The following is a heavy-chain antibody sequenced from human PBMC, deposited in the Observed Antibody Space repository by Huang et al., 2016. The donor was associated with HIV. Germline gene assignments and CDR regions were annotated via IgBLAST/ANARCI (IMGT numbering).Heavy chain of an antibody. J-gene: IGHJ6*02. D-gene: IGHD1-7*01. Sequence: VESGGRSVQPGGSIKLSCVGSTFTFGAYGLSWVRQPPGKGLEWVANIKQDESEKYYVDSVKGRFNISRDNARKVLFLEMDDLRVEDTAIYFCATKTAGMDIWGQGTTVTVSS. CDR2: IKQDESEK. V-gene: IGHV3-7*01. CDR3: ATKTAGMDI. CDR1: TFTFGAYG.